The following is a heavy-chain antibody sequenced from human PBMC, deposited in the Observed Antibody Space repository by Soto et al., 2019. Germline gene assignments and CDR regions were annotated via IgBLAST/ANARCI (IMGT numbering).Heavy chain of an antibody. V-gene: IGHV3-30*19. J-gene: IGHJ4*02. D-gene: IGHD2-2*01. Sequence: QVQLVESGGGVVQPGRSLRLSCAASGFSLGSYGMHWVRQAPGKGLEWVADSSFDGSDAHYADSVKGRFTISRDSSTLYLQMNSLRGDDTATYFCVRELGFSSTWPAYWGQGTLVTVSS. CDR1: GFSLGSYG. CDR3: VRELGFSSTWPAY. CDR2: SSFDGSDA.